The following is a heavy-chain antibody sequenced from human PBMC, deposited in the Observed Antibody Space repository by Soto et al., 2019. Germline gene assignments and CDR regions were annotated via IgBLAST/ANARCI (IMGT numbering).Heavy chain of an antibody. Sequence: SETLSLTCTVSGGFVNSDTHSWSWIRQTPGKRLEWIGFIYSGGSTKNPSLRSRVTMSVDTSKNQFSLKLRSVIVADTAVYHCARFVRSCSATTCSTRADVWGQGITVSVSS. CDR3: ARFVRSCSATTCSTRADV. CDR1: GGFVNSDTHS. V-gene: IGHV4-61*01. D-gene: IGHD2-2*01. CDR2: IYSGGST. J-gene: IGHJ6*02.